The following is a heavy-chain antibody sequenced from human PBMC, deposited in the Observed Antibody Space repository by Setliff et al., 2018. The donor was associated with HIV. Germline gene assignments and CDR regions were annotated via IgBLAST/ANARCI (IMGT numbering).Heavy chain of an antibody. CDR2: INHSGST. CDR3: ARGATLLPGYSDRWEYFYMDV. CDR1: GGSIRSYY. D-gene: IGHD5-12*01. J-gene: IGHJ6*03. V-gene: IGHV4-34*01. Sequence: KPSETLSLTCTVSGGSIRSYYWAWIRQPPGKCLEWIGEINHSGSTHYNPPLKSRATISVDTSKNQFSLRLNSVTAAETAVYYCARGATLLPGYSDRWEYFYMDVWGKGTTVTVSS.